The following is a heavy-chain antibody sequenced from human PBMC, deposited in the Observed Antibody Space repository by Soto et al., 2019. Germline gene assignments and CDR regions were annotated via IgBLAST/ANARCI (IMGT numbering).Heavy chain of an antibody. V-gene: IGHV1-69*13. CDR2: IIPIFGTA. Sequence: VKVSCKASGGTFSSYAISWVRQAPGQGLEWMGGIIPIFGTANYAQKFQGRVTITADKSTSTAYMELSSLRSEDTAVYYCAREGYYDYVWGSYRSHFYYYYYGMDVWGQGTTVTVSS. J-gene: IGHJ6*02. D-gene: IGHD3-16*02. CDR3: AREGYYDYVWGSYRSHFYYYYYGMDV. CDR1: GGTFSSYA.